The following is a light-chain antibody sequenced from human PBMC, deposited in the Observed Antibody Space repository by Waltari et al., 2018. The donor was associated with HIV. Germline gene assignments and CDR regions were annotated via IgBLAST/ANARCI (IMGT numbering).Light chain of an antibody. J-gene: IGLJ3*02. CDR1: SGSVASNY. Sequence: ILTQPHSVSGSPGKTVIISCTGSSGSVASNYVPWYQLRPGNAPRTVIYEDDKRPSGVPDRFSGSIDGSSNSASLIISGLKPEDEGDYYCQSYDNSNWVFGGGTKLTV. V-gene: IGLV6-57*02. CDR3: QSYDNSNWV. CDR2: EDD.